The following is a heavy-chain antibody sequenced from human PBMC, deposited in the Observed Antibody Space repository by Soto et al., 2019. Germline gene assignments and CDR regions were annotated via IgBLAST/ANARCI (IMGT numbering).Heavy chain of an antibody. J-gene: IGHJ4*02. CDR1: GFTFSSYA. CDR2: ISYDGSNK. D-gene: IGHD4-17*01. Sequence: QVQLVESGGGVVQPGRSLRLSCAASGFTFSSYAMHWVRQAPGKGLEWVAVISYDGSNKYYADSVKGRFTISRDNSKNTLYLQMNSLRAEDTAVYYCARGNSQGDYPVHYFDYWGQGTLVTVSS. CDR3: ARGNSQGDYPVHYFDY. V-gene: IGHV3-30-3*01.